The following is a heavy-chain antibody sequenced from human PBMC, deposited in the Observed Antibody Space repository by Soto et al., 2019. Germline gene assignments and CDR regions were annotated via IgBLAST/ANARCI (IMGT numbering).Heavy chain of an antibody. CDR1: GGSISSSSYY. Sequence: SETLSLTCTVSGGSISSSSYYLGWVRQPPGEGVEWIGSIYYSGSTYYNPSLKSRVTISVDTSKNQFSLKRSSVTAADTAVYYCARQVYSGSYFGGYYFDYWGQGTLVTVSS. D-gene: IGHD1-26*01. V-gene: IGHV4-39*01. CDR3: ARQVYSGSYFGGYYFDY. CDR2: IYYSGST. J-gene: IGHJ4*02.